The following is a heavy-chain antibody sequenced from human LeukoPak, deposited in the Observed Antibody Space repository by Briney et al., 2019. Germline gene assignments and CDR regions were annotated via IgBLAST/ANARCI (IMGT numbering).Heavy chain of an antibody. CDR1: GYTFTGYY. V-gene: IGHV1-2*02. Sequence: ASVKVSCKASGYTFTGYYMHWVRQAPGQGLEWMGWINPNSGGTNYAQKFQGRVTMTRDTSISTAYMELSRLRSDDTAVYYCARDSGYSYGPLDYWGQGTLVTVSS. CDR3: ARDSGYSYGPLDY. D-gene: IGHD5-18*01. CDR2: INPNSGGT. J-gene: IGHJ4*02.